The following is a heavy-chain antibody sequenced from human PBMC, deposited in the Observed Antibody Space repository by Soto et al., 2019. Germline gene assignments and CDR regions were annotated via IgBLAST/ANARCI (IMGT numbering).Heavy chain of an antibody. V-gene: IGHV1-8*01. D-gene: IGHD3-10*01. J-gene: IGHJ4*02. Sequence: QVQLVQSGAEVKKPGASVKVSCKASGYTFPSYDINWVRQATGQGLEWLGWMNPNSGNTGYAQKFQGRVTMTRNTYISTAYMELSSLRSEDTAVYYCGRSYCSGSSLSQVHHYGGQSTLGTVSS. CDR2: MNPNSGNT. CDR3: GRSYCSGSSLSQVHHY. CDR1: GYTFPSYD.